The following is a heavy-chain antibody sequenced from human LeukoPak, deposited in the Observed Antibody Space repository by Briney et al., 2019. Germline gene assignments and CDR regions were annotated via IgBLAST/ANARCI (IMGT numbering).Heavy chain of an antibody. CDR3: ARDASAPAAIFGLTV. J-gene: IGHJ6*04. D-gene: IGHD2-2*02. Sequence: GGSLRLSCAASGFTFSGYSMNWVRQAPGKGLEWVSYISSSSNTMYYADSVKGRFTISRDNAKNSLFLQMNSLRAEDTAVYYCARDASAPAAIFGLTVWGKGTTVTVSS. V-gene: IGHV3-48*01. CDR1: GFTFSGYS. CDR2: ISSSSNTM.